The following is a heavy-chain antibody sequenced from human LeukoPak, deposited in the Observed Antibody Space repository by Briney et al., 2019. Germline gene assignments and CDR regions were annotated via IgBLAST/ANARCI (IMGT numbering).Heavy chain of an antibody. J-gene: IGHJ3*02. Sequence: SETLSLTCTVSGGSISSGDYYWSWIRQPPGKGLEWIGYIYYSGSTYYNPSLKSRVTISVDTSKNQFSLKLSSVTAADTAVYYCASRGVVINAFDIWGQGTMVTVSS. V-gene: IGHV4-30-4*08. CDR3: ASRGVVINAFDI. D-gene: IGHD3-22*01. CDR1: GGSISSGDYY. CDR2: IYYSGST.